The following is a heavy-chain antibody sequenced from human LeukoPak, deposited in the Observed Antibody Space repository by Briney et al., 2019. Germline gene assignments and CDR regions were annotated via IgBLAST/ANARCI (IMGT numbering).Heavy chain of an antibody. V-gene: IGHV4-34*01. Sequence: PSETLSLTCAVYGGSFSGYYWSWIRQPPGEGLEWVGEINHSGSTNYSPSLKSRVTISVDTSKNQFSLKLSSVTAADTAVYYCARGPDYDILTGYFFYWYFDLWGRGTLVTVSS. J-gene: IGHJ2*01. CDR3: ARGPDYDILTGYFFYWYFDL. D-gene: IGHD3-9*01. CDR2: INHSGST. CDR1: GGSFSGYY.